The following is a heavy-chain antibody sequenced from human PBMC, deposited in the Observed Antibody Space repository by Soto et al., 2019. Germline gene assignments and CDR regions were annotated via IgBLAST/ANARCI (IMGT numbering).Heavy chain of an antibody. Sequence: PGGSLRLSCAASGFTFSSYEMNWVRQAPGKGLEWVSYISTSGDTKYYADSVKGRFTITRDNAKNSVYLQMNSLRAEDTAVYYCARDGYSHGSPFDYWGQGTLVTVSS. CDR3: ARDGYSHGSPFDY. J-gene: IGHJ4*02. CDR2: ISTSGDTK. V-gene: IGHV3-48*03. D-gene: IGHD5-18*01. CDR1: GFTFSSYE.